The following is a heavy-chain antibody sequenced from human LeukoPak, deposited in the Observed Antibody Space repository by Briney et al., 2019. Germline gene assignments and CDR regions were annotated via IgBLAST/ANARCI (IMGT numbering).Heavy chain of an antibody. CDR3: ARSITISGGRYYMDV. Sequence: GASVKVSCKASGFTFTSFGFSWVRQAPGQGLEWMGWISAYNGNTNYAQNLQDRITMTTDTSTSTAYMELRSLRSDDTAVYHCARSITISGGRYYMDVWGKGTTVIVSS. CDR1: GFTFTSFG. D-gene: IGHD3-3*01. CDR2: ISAYNGNT. J-gene: IGHJ6*03. V-gene: IGHV1-18*01.